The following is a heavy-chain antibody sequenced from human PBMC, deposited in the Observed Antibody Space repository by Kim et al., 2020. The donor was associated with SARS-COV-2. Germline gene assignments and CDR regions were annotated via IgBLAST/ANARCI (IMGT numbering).Heavy chain of an antibody. CDR2: ISYDGSNK. J-gene: IGHJ4*02. CDR3: ARDLKVFQQLVLDY. Sequence: GGSLRLSCAASGFTFSSYAMHWVRQAPGKGLEWVAVISYDGSNKYYADSVKGRFTISRDNSKNTLYLQMNSLRAEDTAVYYCARDLKVFQQLVLDYWGQGTLVTVSS. D-gene: IGHD6-13*01. V-gene: IGHV3-30-3*01. CDR1: GFTFSSYA.